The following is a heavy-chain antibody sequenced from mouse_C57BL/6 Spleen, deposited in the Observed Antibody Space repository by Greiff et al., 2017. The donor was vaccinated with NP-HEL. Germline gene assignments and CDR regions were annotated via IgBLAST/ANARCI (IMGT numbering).Heavy chain of an antibody. Sequence: EVQLQQSGPELVKPGASVKMSCKASGYTFTDYNMHWVKQSHGKSLEWIGYINPNNGGTSYNQKFKGKATLTVNKSSSTAYMELRSLTSEDSAVYYCARSPSWLLEAMDYWGQGTSVTVSS. J-gene: IGHJ4*01. CDR3: ARSPSWLLEAMDY. CDR1: GYTFTDYN. V-gene: IGHV1-22*01. D-gene: IGHD2-3*01. CDR2: INPNNGGT.